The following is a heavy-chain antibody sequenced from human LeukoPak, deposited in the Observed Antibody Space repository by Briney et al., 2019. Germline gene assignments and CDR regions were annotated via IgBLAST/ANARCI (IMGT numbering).Heavy chain of an antibody. CDR1: GGSISSSSYY. CDR3: ARVVYWFDP. D-gene: IGHD2-21*01. Sequence: SETLSLTCTVSGGSISSSSYYWGWIRQPPGKGLEWIGSIYYSGSTYYNPSLKSRVTISVDTSKNQFSLKLSSVTAADTAVYYCARVVYWFDPWGQGTLVTVSS. V-gene: IGHV4-39*07. J-gene: IGHJ5*02. CDR2: IYYSGST.